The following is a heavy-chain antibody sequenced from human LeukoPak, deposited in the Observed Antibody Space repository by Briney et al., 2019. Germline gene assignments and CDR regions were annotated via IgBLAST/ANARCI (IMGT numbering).Heavy chain of an antibody. D-gene: IGHD3-3*01. V-gene: IGHV4-59*01. CDR3: ARITDFWSGHYPDS. CDR1: GASLNSYY. CDR2: IYYRGST. J-gene: IGHJ4*02. Sequence: SETLSLTCTVSGASLNSYYWSWIRQPPGKGLEWIGYIYYRGSTNYNSSLKSRVTISLDTSKNHFSLKLSSVTAADTAMYYCARITDFWSGHYPDSWGQGTLVTVSS.